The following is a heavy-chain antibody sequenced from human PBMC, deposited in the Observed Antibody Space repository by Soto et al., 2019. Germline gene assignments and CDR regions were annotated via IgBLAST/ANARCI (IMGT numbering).Heavy chain of an antibody. J-gene: IGHJ4*02. D-gene: IGHD3-3*01. CDR1: GGSLSTYY. CDR2: IYYNGRT. CDR3: ARDGSGYDFWSGPYFFDY. V-gene: IGHV4-59*01. Sequence: QVQLQESGPGLVKPSETLSLTCTVPGGSLSTYYWSWIRQPPGKGLEWIGYIYYNGRTNYNPSLESRVTISLDTSRSQFSLKLSSVSAADTAVYYCARDGSGYDFWSGPYFFDYWGPGTRVTVSS.